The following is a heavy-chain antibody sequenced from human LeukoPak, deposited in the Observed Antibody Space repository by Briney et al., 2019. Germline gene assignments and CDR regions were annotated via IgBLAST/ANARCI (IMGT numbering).Heavy chain of an antibody. Sequence: PGGSLGLSCAASGFTFSSYSMNWVRQAPGKGLEWVSSISSSSSYIYYADSVKGRFTISRDNAKNSLYLQMNSLRAEDTAVYYCARDHPVLRYFDWSTNDAFDIWGQGTMVTVSS. J-gene: IGHJ3*02. CDR3: ARDHPVLRYFDWSTNDAFDI. V-gene: IGHV3-21*01. D-gene: IGHD3-9*01. CDR2: ISSSSSYI. CDR1: GFTFSSYS.